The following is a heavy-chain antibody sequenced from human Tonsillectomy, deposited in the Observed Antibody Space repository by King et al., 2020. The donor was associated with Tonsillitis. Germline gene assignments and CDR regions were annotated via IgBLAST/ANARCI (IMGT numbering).Heavy chain of an antibody. V-gene: IGHV1-69*01. CDR2: VIPIFGTA. CDR1: GGTFSSYA. CDR3: ARDQAYCGGDCYYDY. D-gene: IGHD2-21*02. Sequence: GQLVQSGAEVKKPGSSVKVSCKASGGTFSSYAISWVRQSPGQGLEWMGGVIPIFGTANYAQKFQGRVTITADESTSTAYMELSSLRSEDTAVYYCARDQAYCGGDCYYDYWGQGTLVTVSS. J-gene: IGHJ4*02.